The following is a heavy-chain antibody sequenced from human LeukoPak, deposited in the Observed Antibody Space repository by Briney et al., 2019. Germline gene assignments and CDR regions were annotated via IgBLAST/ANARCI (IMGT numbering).Heavy chain of an antibody. D-gene: IGHD1-26*01. J-gene: IGHJ4*02. Sequence: SETLSLTCAVYGGSFSGYYWSWIRQPPGKGLEWIGEINHSGSTNYNPSLKSRVTISVDTSKNQFSLKLSSVTAADTAIYYCARVTSMGSIDYRGQGTLVTVSS. CDR2: INHSGST. CDR1: GGSFSGYY. CDR3: ARVTSMGSIDY. V-gene: IGHV4-34*01.